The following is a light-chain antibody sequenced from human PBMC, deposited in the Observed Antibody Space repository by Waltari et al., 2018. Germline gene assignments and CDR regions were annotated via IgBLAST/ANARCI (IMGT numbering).Light chain of an antibody. CDR2: DAF. CDR1: QGIRNG. CDR3: LQHNTYPWT. Sequence: GDRVTITCRASQGIRNGLGWYQQKPGRAPKRLIYDAFNLQSGVPSRFSGSGSGTEFTLTISSLQPEDFATYYCLQHNTYPWTFGQGTK. J-gene: IGKJ1*01. V-gene: IGKV1-17*01.